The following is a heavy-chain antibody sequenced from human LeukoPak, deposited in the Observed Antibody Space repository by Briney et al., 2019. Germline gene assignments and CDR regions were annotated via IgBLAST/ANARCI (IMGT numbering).Heavy chain of an antibody. J-gene: IGHJ5*02. Sequence: SETLSLTCTVSGGSITSYYWSWIRQPPGKGLEWIGFIYSSWSTNYNPSLRSRLTISVDASKNHCSLRLSSVTAADTAVYYCARHFKHVRSGTQHWFDPWGQGTLVTVSS. CDR3: ARHFKHVRSGTQHWFDP. CDR2: IYSSWST. V-gene: IGHV4-4*09. CDR1: GGSITSYY. D-gene: IGHD1-14*01.